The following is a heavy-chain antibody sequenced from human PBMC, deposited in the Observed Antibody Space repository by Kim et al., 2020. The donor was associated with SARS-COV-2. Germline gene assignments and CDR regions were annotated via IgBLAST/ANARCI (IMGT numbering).Heavy chain of an antibody. V-gene: IGHV1-2*02. CDR3: ARDFRAAANQPLDY. J-gene: IGHJ4*02. D-gene: IGHD6-13*01. Sequence: AQKFQGRVTLTSDTSISTVYMEVSSLRSDDTAFYYCARDFRAAANQPLDYWGQGTLVTVSS.